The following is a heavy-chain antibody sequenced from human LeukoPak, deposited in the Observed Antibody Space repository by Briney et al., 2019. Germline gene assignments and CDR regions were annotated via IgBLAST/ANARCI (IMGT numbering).Heavy chain of an antibody. D-gene: IGHD1-26*01. CDR1: GFTFSHFW. V-gene: IGHV3-7*01. J-gene: IGHJ4*02. CDR2: IKKTGSET. CDR3: ARAPPSFKWELDSIDY. Sequence: PGGSLRLSCAASGFTFSHFWMSWVRQAPGKGLEWVAYIKKTGSETYYVDSVKGRFTITRDNTRNSLYLQMNSLRAEDTAVYYCARAPPSFKWELDSIDYWGQGTLVTVSS.